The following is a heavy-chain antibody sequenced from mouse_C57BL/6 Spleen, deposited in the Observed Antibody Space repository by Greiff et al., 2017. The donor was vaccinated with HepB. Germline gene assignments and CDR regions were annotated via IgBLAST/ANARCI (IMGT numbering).Heavy chain of an antibody. D-gene: IGHD2-5*01. V-gene: IGHV1-26*01. CDR3: ARYDYSNWGNFDY. Sequence: EVQLQQSGPELVKPGASVKISCKASGYTFTDYYMNWVKQSHGKSLEWIGDINPNNGGTSYNQKFKGKATLTVDKSSSTAYMDLRSLTSEDSAVYYCARYDYSNWGNFDYWGQGTTLTVSS. CDR1: GYTFTDYY. J-gene: IGHJ2*01. CDR2: INPNNGGT.